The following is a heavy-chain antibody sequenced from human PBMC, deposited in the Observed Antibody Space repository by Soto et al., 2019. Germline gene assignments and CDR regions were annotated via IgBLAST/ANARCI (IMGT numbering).Heavy chain of an antibody. CDR1: GFTFSDTY. Sequence: EVQLVESGGGLLKPGDSLRLSCATSGFTFSDTYLSWVRQAPGKGLEWVGRIKRQADGGTTDYAAPVKDRFPISRDDSKNPLYLQMNRLKTDDTALYYCTTGLSNGYYNFDYWGQGTLVTVSS. CDR2: IKRQADGGTT. CDR3: TTGLSNGYYNFDY. J-gene: IGHJ4*02. V-gene: IGHV3-15*01. D-gene: IGHD3-22*01.